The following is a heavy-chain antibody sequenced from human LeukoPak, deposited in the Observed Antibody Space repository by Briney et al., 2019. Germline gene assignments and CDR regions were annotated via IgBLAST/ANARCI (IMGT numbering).Heavy chain of an antibody. V-gene: IGHV4-31*03. CDR2: IYYSGST. J-gene: IGHJ1*01. Sequence: PSETLSLTCTVPGGSLSSGGYYWTWISQHPGKGLEWTEYIYYSGSTYHNPSLKSRVTISVDTSKNQFSLRLSSVTAADTAVYYCALGYCGGGSCYAREYFQHWGQGTLVTVSS. D-gene: IGHD2-15*01. CDR1: GGSLSSGGYY. CDR3: ALGYCGGGSCYAREYFQH.